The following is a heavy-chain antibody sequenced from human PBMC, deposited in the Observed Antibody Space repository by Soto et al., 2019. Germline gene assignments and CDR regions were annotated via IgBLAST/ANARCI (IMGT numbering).Heavy chain of an antibody. CDR3: AKDSNKYSSSLRGRYFDY. CDR1: GFIFSDYD. J-gene: IGHJ4*02. Sequence: EVQLLESGGGLVQPGGSLRLSCAASGFIFSDYDMSWVRQAPGKGLEWVSVIGGSGGGTYYADSVKGRFTISRDNSKNTLLLQMNSLGAEDTAVYYCAKDSNKYSSSLRGRYFDYWGQGIGVTVSS. D-gene: IGHD4-4*01. CDR2: IGGSGGGT. V-gene: IGHV3-23*01.